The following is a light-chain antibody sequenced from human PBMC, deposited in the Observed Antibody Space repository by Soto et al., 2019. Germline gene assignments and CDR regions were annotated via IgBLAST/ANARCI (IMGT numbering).Light chain of an antibody. V-gene: IGLV2-14*02. Sequence: QSALTQPASVSGSPGQSITISCTGTSSDVGSYNLVSWYQQPPGEAPKLMIYEGSKRPSGVSNRFSGSKSDNTASLTISGLQAEDEAHYYCSSPASTLGVFGGGTKLTVL. CDR1: SSDVGSYNL. CDR3: SSPASTLGV. CDR2: EGS. J-gene: IGLJ3*02.